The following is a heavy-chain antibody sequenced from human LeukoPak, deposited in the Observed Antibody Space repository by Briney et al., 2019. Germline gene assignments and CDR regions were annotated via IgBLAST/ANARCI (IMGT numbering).Heavy chain of an antibody. CDR1: GFTFSSYA. CDR2: ISGSGGST. V-gene: IGHV3-23*01. CDR3: AKEISPTVVTPANDAFDI. D-gene: IGHD4-23*01. Sequence: PGGSLRLSCAASGFTFSSYAMSWVRQAPGKGLEWVSAISGSGGSTYYADSVKGRFTISRDNSKNTLYLQMNSLRAEDTAVYYCAKEISPTVVTPANDAFDIWGQGTMVTVSS. J-gene: IGHJ3*02.